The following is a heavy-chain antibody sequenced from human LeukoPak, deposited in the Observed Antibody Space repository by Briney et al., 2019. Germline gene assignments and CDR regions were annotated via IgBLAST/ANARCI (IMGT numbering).Heavy chain of an antibody. D-gene: IGHD6-19*01. Sequence: SETLSLTCAVYGGSFSGYYWSWIRQPPGKGLEWIGEINHSGSTNYSPSLKSRVTISVDTSKNQFSLKLSSVTAADTAVYYCARGPIAVAEFDYWGQGTLVTVSS. CDR3: ARGPIAVAEFDY. V-gene: IGHV4-34*01. J-gene: IGHJ4*02. CDR1: GGSFSGYY. CDR2: INHSGST.